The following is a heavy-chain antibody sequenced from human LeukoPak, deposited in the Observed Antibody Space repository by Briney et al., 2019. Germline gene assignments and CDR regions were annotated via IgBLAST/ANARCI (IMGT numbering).Heavy chain of an antibody. V-gene: IGHV1-8*01. J-gene: IGHJ3*02. D-gene: IGHD4-23*01. CDR2: MNPNSGNT. CDR1: GYTFTSYD. CDR3: ARDYGGNSGALDAFDI. Sequence: ASVKVSCKASGYTFTSYDINWVRQATGQGLEWMGWMNPNSGNTGYAQKFQGRVTITRNTSISTAYMELSSLRSEDTAVYYYARDYGGNSGALDAFDIWGQGTMVTVSS.